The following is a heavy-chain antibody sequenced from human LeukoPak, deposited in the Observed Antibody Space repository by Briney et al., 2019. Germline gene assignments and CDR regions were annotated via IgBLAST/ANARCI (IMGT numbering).Heavy chain of an antibody. CDR1: GDSISSYY. Sequence: SETLSLTCTVSGDSISSYYWSWIQQPPGKGLEWIGYIYYTGSTNYNPSLKSRVTISVDTSKNQFSLKLSSVTAADTAVYYCARVGFGNTPHPIDYWGQGTLVTVSS. J-gene: IGHJ4*02. D-gene: IGHD4-23*01. CDR3: ARVGFGNTPHPIDY. V-gene: IGHV4-59*01. CDR2: IYYTGST.